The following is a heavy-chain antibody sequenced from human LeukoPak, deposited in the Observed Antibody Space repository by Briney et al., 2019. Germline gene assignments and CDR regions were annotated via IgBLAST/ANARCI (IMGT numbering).Heavy chain of an antibody. V-gene: IGHV1-2*02. Sequence: ASVKVSCTASGYTLNDYYMHWVRQAPGQGREWMGWINPNSGGTNYAQKFQGRVTMTRDTSISTDYMELRRLTSDDTAVYYCARDGDGRINFDYWGQGTLVTVSS. J-gene: IGHJ4*02. CDR1: GYTLNDYY. CDR3: ARDGDGRINFDY. D-gene: IGHD2-21*01. CDR2: INPNSGGT.